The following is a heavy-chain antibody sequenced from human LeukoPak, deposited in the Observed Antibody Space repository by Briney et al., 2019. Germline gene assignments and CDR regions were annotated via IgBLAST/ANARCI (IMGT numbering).Heavy chain of an antibody. V-gene: IGHV1-8*01. CDR3: ARGLLWRILDKIADAFDI. CDR2: MNPNSGNT. D-gene: IGHD3-16*01. CDR1: GYTFTSYD. Sequence: ASVKVSCKASGYTFTSYDINWVRQATGQGLEWMGWMNPNSGNTGYAQKFQGRVTMTRNTSISTAYMDLSSLRSEDTAVYYCARGLLWRILDKIADAFDIWGQGTMVTVSS. J-gene: IGHJ3*02.